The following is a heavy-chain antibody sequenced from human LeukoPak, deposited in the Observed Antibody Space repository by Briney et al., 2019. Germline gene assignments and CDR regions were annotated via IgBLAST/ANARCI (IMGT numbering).Heavy chain of an antibody. J-gene: IGHJ4*02. D-gene: IGHD3-22*01. Sequence: GRSLRLSCAASGFTFSSYGMHWVRQAPGKGLEWVAVIWYDGSNKYYADSVKGRFTISRDNSKNTLYLEMSSLRAEDTAVYYCARDYYYDSSGYWDYYFDYWGQGTLVSVSS. V-gene: IGHV3-33*01. CDR2: IWYDGSNK. CDR3: ARDYYYDSSGYWDYYFDY. CDR1: GFTFSSYG.